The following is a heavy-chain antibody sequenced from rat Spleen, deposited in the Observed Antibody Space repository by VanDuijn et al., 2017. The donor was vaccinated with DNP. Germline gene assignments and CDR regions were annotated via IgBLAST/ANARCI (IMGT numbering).Heavy chain of an antibody. CDR1: GFIFSNYG. J-gene: IGHJ2*01. CDR2: ITNSGGST. Sequence: EVQVVESGGGSVQPGRSLKLSCAASGFIFSNYGLAWVRQAPTKGLEWVASITNSGGSTYYRDSVKGRFTISRDNTKSILFLQMDSLRPEDTATYYCTKDAFDYWGQGVMVTVSS. CDR3: TKDAFDY. V-gene: IGHV5-20*01.